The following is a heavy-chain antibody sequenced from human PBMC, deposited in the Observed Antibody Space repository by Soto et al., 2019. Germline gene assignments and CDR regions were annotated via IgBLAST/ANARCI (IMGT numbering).Heavy chain of an antibody. CDR3: ARLLWFRSAFYFDF. V-gene: IGHV3-23*01. CDR1: GFAFSSDF. CDR2: ITGNGASA. Sequence: QPGGSLRLSCAASGFAFSSDFMGWVRQAPGQGLEWVSGITGNGASAYYADSMKGRFTLSKDNSHNTLYLQMNSLRAEDTAVYYCARLLWFRSAFYFDFWGQGTLVTVSS. J-gene: IGHJ4*02. D-gene: IGHD3-10*01.